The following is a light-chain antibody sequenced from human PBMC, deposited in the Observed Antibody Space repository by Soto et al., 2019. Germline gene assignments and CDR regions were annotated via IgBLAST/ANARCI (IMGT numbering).Light chain of an antibody. Sequence: EIVLTQSPGTLSLSPGERATLSCRASQSFSSSYLAWYQQKPGQAPRLLIYGASSRATGIPDRFSGSGSGTDFTLTISRLEPEDFEVYYCQQYGSSRTFGQGTKVEIK. CDR1: QSFSSSY. CDR3: QQYGSSRT. V-gene: IGKV3-20*01. CDR2: GAS. J-gene: IGKJ1*01.